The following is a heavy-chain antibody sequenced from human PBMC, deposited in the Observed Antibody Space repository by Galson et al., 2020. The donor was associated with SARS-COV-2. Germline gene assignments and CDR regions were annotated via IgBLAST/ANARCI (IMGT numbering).Heavy chain of an antibody. Sequence: SETLSLTCAVYGGSFSGYYWSWIRQPPGKGLEWIGEINESGGTNYNPSLKSRVTISTDRSKNQFSLRKTSVTAADTAVYYCARGRAPTWGGNRAKVSNDFDSWGQGTLVTVSS. CDR2: INESGGT. D-gene: IGHD3-16*01. CDR1: GGSFSGYY. J-gene: IGHJ5*01. CDR3: ARGRAPTWGGNRAKVSNDFDS. V-gene: IGHV4-34*01.